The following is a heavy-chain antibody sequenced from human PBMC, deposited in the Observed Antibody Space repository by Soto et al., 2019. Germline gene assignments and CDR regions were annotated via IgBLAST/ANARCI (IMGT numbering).Heavy chain of an antibody. V-gene: IGHV1-18*01. J-gene: IGHJ5*02. D-gene: IGHD3-10*01. Sequence: ASVKVSCKASGYTFTSYGISWVRQAPGQGLEWMGWISAYNGNTNYAQKHQGRVTMTTDTSTSTAYMELRSLRSDDTAVYYCARDGYYYGSGSYYTNWFDPWGQGTLVTVSS. CDR1: GYTFTSYG. CDR2: ISAYNGNT. CDR3: ARDGYYYGSGSYYTNWFDP.